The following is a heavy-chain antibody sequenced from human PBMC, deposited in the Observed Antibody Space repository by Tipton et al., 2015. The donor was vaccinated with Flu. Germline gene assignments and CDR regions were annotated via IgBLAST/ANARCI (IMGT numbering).Heavy chain of an antibody. J-gene: IGHJ3*02. D-gene: IGHD6-19*01. CDR3: ARALNSGREYAFDI. V-gene: IGHV4-38-2*02. Sequence: TLSLTCTVSGYFINSGYYWGWIRQSPGGGLQWIASIYRTGSTYYNPSLKSRVTMSVDTTKNLFYLKLTSVTAADTAVYYCARALNSGREYAFDIWGQGAVVTVSS. CDR2: IYRTGST. CDR1: GYFINSGYY.